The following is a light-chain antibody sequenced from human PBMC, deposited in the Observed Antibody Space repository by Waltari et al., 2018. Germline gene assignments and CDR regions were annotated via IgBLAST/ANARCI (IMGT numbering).Light chain of an antibody. Sequence: DIVMTQSPDSLAVSLGERATINCKPSQSGLFSSTNRNYSAWYQQKPGQSPKLVLYWASTRESGVPDRFSGSGSATDFTLTISSLQAEDVAVYYCQQYYSSPFTFGPGTKLEIK. CDR2: WAS. J-gene: IGKJ3*01. V-gene: IGKV4-1*01. CDR1: QSGLFSSTNRNY. CDR3: QQYYSSPFT.